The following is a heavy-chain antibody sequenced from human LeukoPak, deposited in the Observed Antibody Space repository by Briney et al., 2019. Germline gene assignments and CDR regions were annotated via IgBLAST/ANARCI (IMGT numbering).Heavy chain of an antibody. CDR1: GFPFGRSA. D-gene: IGHD5-24*01. J-gene: IGHJ4*02. CDR3: VKGRMSEDGLDF. CDR2: ISSSGST. V-gene: IGHV3-23*01. Sequence: GGALRLSCEASGFPFGRSAMTWVRQTPGKGLEWFSSISSSGSTYYADSVKGRFTISRDNSKNLVNLQKNSLRAEDTAIYYCVKGRMSEDGLDFWVQGSLVTVCS.